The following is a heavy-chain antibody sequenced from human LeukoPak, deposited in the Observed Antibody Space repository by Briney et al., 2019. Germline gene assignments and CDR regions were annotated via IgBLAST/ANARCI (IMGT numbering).Heavy chain of an antibody. Sequence: TGGSLRLSRAASGFTFSSYWMSWVRQAPGKGLEWVANIKQDGSEKYYVDSVKGRFTISRDNAKNSLYLQMNSLRAEDTAVYYCAKLLPRGTGIAVAGPDYWGQGTLVTVSS. CDR1: GFTFSSYW. V-gene: IGHV3-7*01. D-gene: IGHD6-19*01. CDR3: AKLLPRGTGIAVAGPDY. J-gene: IGHJ4*02. CDR2: IKQDGSEK.